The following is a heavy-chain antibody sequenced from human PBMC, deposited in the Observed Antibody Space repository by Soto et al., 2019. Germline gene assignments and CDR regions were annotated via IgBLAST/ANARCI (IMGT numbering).Heavy chain of an antibody. CDR2: IKQGGSEK. D-gene: IGHD4-17*01. J-gene: IGHJ4*02. V-gene: IGHV3-7*01. CDR3: AREQHGDYFDY. Sequence: GGSLRLSCAASGFTFSSYWMSWVRQAPGKGLEWVANIKQGGSEKYYVDSVKGRFTISRDNAKNSLYLQMNSLRAEDTAVYYCAREQHGDYFDYWGQGTLVTVSS. CDR1: GFTFSSYW.